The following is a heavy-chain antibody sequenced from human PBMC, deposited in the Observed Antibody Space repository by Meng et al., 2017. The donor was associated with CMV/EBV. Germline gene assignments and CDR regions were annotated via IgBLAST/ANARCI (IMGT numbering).Heavy chain of an antibody. J-gene: IGHJ6*02. CDR1: GFTFSSYS. CDR3: ARESPYYDFRSGYQGYYYYGMDV. Sequence: GGSLRLSCAASGFTFSSYSMNWVRQAPGKGLEWVSSISSSSSYIYYADSVKGRFTISRDNAKNSLYLQMNSLRAEDTAVYYCARESPYYDFRSGYQGYYYYGMDVWGQGTTVTVSS. D-gene: IGHD3-3*01. CDR2: ISSSSSYI. V-gene: IGHV3-21*01.